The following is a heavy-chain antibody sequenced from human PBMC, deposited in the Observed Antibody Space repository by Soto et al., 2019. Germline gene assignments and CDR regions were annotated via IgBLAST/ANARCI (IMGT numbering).Heavy chain of an antibody. CDR1: GGSITSGDYY. V-gene: IGHV4-30-4*01. D-gene: IGHD3-16*01. Sequence: SETLSLTCTVSGGSITSGDYYWSWIRQPPGKGLEWIGYIYYSGSTYYNPSLKSRLTISIDTSENQFSLKLSSVTGADTAVYYCARVGLRLGWRDAFDILGQGTVVTVSS. CDR3: ARVGLRLGWRDAFDI. J-gene: IGHJ3*02. CDR2: IYYSGST.